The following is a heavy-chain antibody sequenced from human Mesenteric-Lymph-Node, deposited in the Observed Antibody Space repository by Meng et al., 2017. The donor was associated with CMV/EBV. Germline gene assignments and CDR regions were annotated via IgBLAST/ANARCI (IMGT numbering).Heavy chain of an antibody. CDR1: GFNFMSYG. V-gene: IGHV3-23*01. J-gene: IGHJ4*02. CDR3: ARDHFLEWLD. D-gene: IGHD3-3*01. Sequence: GGSLRLSCAASGFNFMSYGMNWVRQAPGKGLEWVSGISGSGSITYYGDSVKGRFSISRDNAKDSLYLQMNSLRADDTAVYYCARDHFLEWLDWGQGTLVTVSS. CDR2: ISGSGSIT.